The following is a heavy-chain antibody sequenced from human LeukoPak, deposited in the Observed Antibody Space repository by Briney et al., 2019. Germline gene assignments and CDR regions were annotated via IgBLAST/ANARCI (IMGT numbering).Heavy chain of an antibody. CDR1: GGSISSYY. V-gene: IGHV4-59*01. Sequence: PSETLSLTCTVSGGSISSYYWSWIRRPPGKGLEWIGYIYYSGSTNYNPSLKSRVTISVDTSKNQFSLKLGSVTAADTAVYYCARGNGSGSYYKPYYYYGMDVWGQGTTVTVSS. CDR2: IYYSGST. CDR3: ARGNGSGSYYKPYYYYGMDV. D-gene: IGHD3-10*01. J-gene: IGHJ6*02.